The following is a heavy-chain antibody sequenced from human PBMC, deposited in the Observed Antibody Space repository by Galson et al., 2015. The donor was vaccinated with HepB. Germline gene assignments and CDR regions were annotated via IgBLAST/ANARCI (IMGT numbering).Heavy chain of an antibody. D-gene: IGHD3-3*01. CDR1: GFSLSTSGMR. J-gene: IGHJ3*02. CDR2: IDWDDEK. CDR3: ARIGVLRSGNFFDI. V-gene: IGHV2-70*04. Sequence: PALVTPTQTLTLTCTFSGFSLSTSGMRVSWIRQPPGKALEWLARIDWDDEKFYSTSLKTRLTISKDTSKNQVVLTMTNMDPVDTATYYCARIGVLRSGNFFDIWGQVTMVTVSS.